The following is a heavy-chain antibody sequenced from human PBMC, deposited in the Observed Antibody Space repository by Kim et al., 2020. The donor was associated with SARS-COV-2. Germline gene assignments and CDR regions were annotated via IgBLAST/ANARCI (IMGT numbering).Heavy chain of an antibody. CDR3: ARDANRGYSFGWTDYDYGMDV. CDR1: GFTFSNYA. J-gene: IGHJ6*02. Sequence: GGSLRLSCTASGFTFSNYAIHWVRQAPGKGLEWVAVISYAGGNKNYADSVKGRFTLSRDTAKNTLYLQMNIRSAEDTAVYFCARDANRGYSFGWTDYDYGMDVWGQGTTVTVSS. D-gene: IGHD5-18*01. CDR2: ISYAGGNK. V-gene: IGHV3-30*04.